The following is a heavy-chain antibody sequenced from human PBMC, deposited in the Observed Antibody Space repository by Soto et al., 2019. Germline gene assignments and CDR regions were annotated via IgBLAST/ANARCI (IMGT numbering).Heavy chain of an antibody. D-gene: IGHD3-16*01. J-gene: IGHJ5*01. V-gene: IGHV1-8*01. CDR2: MTPDSGDT. CDR3: ARDPFPGWFDS. Sequence: QVQLVQSGAEVRKPGASVKVSCKASGHTLASYDINWVRQATGQGLEWMGWMTPDSGDTGYAQKFQGRVTMTWDTSITTAYMELSSLRSDDTAVYYCARDPFPGWFDSWGQGTLVTVSS. CDR1: GHTLASYD.